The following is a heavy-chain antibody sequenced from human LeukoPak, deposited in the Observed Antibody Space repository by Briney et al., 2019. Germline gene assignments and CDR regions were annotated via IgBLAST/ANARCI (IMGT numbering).Heavy chain of an antibody. V-gene: IGHV3-30*03. Sequence: PGGSLRLSCAASGFTFSSYGMHWVRQAPGKGLEWVAVISYDGSNKYYADSVKGRFTISRDNSKNTLYLQMNSLRAEDTAVYYCARGGIFGVVIPPGGFDYWGQGTLVTVSS. D-gene: IGHD3-3*01. CDR1: GFTFSSYG. J-gene: IGHJ4*02. CDR2: ISYDGSNK. CDR3: ARGGIFGVVIPPGGFDY.